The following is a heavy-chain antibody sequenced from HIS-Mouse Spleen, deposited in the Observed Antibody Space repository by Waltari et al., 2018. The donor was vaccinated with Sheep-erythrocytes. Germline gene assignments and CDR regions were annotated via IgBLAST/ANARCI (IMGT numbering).Heavy chain of an antibody. V-gene: IGHV3-53*01. Sequence: EVQLVESGGGLIQPGGSLRLSCAASGFTVSSNYMRWVRQAPGKGVEWVSVIYSGGSTYDADSVKGRFTISRDNSKNTLYLQMNSLRAEDTAVYYCAREVGSYGHPYYFDYWGQGTLVTVSS. CDR2: IYSGGST. CDR3: AREVGSYGHPYYFDY. CDR1: GFTVSSNY. D-gene: IGHD5-18*01. J-gene: IGHJ4*02.